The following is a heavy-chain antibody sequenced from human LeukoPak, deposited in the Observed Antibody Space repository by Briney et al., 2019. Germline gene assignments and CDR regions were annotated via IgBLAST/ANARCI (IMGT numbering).Heavy chain of an antibody. CDR2: IYPGDSDT. V-gene: IGHV5-51*01. J-gene: IGHJ4*02. CDR1: GYSFTTYW. Sequence: GESLKISFKGSGYSFTTYWIGWVRPMPGKGLEWMGIIYPGDSDTRYSPSFQGQVTISADKSISTAYLQWSSMKASDTAMYYCARSTVTTVDYWGQGTLVTVSS. D-gene: IGHD4-11*01. CDR3: ARSTVTTVDY.